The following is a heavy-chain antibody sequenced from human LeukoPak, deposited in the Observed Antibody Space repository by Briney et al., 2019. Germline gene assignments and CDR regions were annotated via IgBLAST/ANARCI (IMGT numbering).Heavy chain of an antibody. CDR3: ARGCDFWSGYQY. CDR1: GGSVSSGSYY. Sequence: SETLSLTCTVSGGSVSSGSYYWSWIRQPPGKGLEWIGYIYYSGSTNYNPSLKSRVTISVDTSKNQFSLKLSSVTAANTAVYYCARGCDFWSGYQYWGQGTLVTVSS. J-gene: IGHJ4*02. D-gene: IGHD3-3*01. V-gene: IGHV4-61*01. CDR2: IYYSGST.